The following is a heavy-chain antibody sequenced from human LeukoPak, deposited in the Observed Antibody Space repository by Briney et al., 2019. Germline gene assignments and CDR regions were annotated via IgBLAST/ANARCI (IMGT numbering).Heavy chain of an antibody. J-gene: IGHJ5*02. CDR3: ARHIVATISPWFDP. D-gene: IGHD3-16*02. Sequence: SETLSLTCTVSGGSISSHYWSWIRQPPGKGLEWIGYIYYSGSTNYNPSLKSRVTISVDASKNQFSLKLSSVTAADTAVYYCARHIVATISPWFDPWGQGTLVTVSS. CDR2: IYYSGST. CDR1: GGSISSHY. V-gene: IGHV4-59*08.